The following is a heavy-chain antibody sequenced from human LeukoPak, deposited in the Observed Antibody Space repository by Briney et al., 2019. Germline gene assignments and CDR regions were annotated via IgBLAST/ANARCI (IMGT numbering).Heavy chain of an antibody. Sequence: GSVKVSCKASGYTFTGYYMHWVRQAPGQGLEWMGWINPNSGGTNYAQKFQGRVTMTRDTSISTAYMELSRPRSDDTAVYYCARDPWYSSGWDPDAFGIWGQGTMVTVSS. CDR3: ARDPWYSSGWDPDAFGI. CDR2: INPNSGGT. D-gene: IGHD6-19*01. J-gene: IGHJ3*02. V-gene: IGHV1-2*02. CDR1: GYTFTGYY.